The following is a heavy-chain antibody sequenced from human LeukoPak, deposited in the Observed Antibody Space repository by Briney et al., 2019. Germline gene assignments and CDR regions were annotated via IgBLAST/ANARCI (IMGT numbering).Heavy chain of an antibody. Sequence: PGGSLRLSCAASGFTFSDYSMNWVCQAPGKGLEWISYVGISSGNTKYADSVKGRFTISGDKAKNSLYLQMNSLRVEDTAVYYCARDTKYAFDNWGQGTLVTVSS. V-gene: IGHV3-48*01. D-gene: IGHD2-2*01. CDR2: VGISSGNT. J-gene: IGHJ4*02. CDR1: GFTFSDYS. CDR3: ARDTKYAFDN.